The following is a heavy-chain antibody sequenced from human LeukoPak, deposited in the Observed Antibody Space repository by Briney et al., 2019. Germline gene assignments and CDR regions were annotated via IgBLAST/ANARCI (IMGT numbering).Heavy chain of an antibody. Sequence: SETLSLTCAVYGGSFSGYYWSWIRQPPGKGLEWIGYIYYSGSTNYNPSLKSRVTISVDTSKNQFSLKLSSVTAADTAVYYCARHAPNWFDPWGQGTLVTVSS. V-gene: IGHV4-59*08. CDR1: GGSFSGYY. J-gene: IGHJ5*02. CDR3: ARHAPNWFDP. CDR2: IYYSGST.